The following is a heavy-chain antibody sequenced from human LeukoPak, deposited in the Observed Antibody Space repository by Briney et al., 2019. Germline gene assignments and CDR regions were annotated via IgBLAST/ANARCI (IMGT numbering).Heavy chain of an antibody. CDR3: ARSYYDYVWGGYSL. J-gene: IGHJ4*02. CDR1: GFTFSSYS. V-gene: IGHV3-21*01. D-gene: IGHD3-16*01. Sequence: GGSLRLSCAASGFTFSSYSMNWVRQAPGKGLEWVSSISTSSRYISYADSVKGRFTISRDNAKNSLYLQMNSLRAEDTAVYYCARSYYDYVWGGYSLWGQGTLVTVSS. CDR2: ISTSSRYI.